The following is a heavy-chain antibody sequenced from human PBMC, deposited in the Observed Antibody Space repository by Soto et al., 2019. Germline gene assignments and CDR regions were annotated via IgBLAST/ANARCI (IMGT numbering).Heavy chain of an antibody. V-gene: IGHV1-18*01. CDR2: ISAYNGNT. CDR1: GYTFTSYG. J-gene: IGHJ3*02. D-gene: IGHD3-22*01. CDR3: ATSPLPNYYDSSGPHDAFDI. Sequence: ASVKVSCKASGYTFTSYGISWARQAPGQGLEWMGWISAYNGNTNYAQKLQGRVTMTTDTSTSTAYMELRSLRSDDTAVYYCATSPLPNYYDSSGPHDAFDIWGQGTMVTVSS.